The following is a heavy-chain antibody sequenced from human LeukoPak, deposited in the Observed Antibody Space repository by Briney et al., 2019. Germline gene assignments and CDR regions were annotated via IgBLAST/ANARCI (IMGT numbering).Heavy chain of an antibody. CDR1: GFTLSSYG. J-gene: IGHJ6*03. Sequence: PGGSLRLSCAASGFTLSSYGMHWVRHAPGTGLEWVAFIRYDGSNKYYADSVKGRFTISRDNSKNTLYLQMNSLRAEDTAVYYCAKGQSGAYYYMDVWGKGTTVTVSS. CDR2: IRYDGSNK. V-gene: IGHV3-30*02. CDR3: AKGQSGAYYYMDV. D-gene: IGHD1-26*01.